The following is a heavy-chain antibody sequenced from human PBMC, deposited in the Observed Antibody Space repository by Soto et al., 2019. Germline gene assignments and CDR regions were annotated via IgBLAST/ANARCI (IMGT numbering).Heavy chain of an antibody. Sequence: QVQLVESGGGVVQPGRSLRLSCAASGFTFSSYAMHWVRQAPGKGLEWVAVISYDGSNKYYADSVKGRFTISRDNSKNTLYLQMNSLRAEDTAVYYCARDQAAAKWDLEGDWYFDLWGRGTLVTVSS. CDR2: ISYDGSNK. D-gene: IGHD1-26*01. CDR3: ARDQAAAKWDLEGDWYFDL. V-gene: IGHV3-30-3*01. J-gene: IGHJ2*01. CDR1: GFTFSSYA.